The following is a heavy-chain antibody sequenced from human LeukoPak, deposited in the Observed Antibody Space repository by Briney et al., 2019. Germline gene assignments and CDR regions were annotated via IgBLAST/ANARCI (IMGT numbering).Heavy chain of an antibody. Sequence: PGGSLRLSCSASGFTFNRYAMIWVRQAPGKGLEWVSTFGSSGLSTYYADSVKGRFTISRDNSKNTLYLQMNSLSAEDTAVYYCAKDRKTPYFDYWGQGTLVTVSS. J-gene: IGHJ4*02. V-gene: IGHV3-23*01. CDR2: FGSSGLST. CDR1: GFTFNRYA. CDR3: AKDRKTPYFDY.